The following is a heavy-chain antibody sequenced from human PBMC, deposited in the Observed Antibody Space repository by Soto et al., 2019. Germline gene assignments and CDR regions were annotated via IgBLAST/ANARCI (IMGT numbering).Heavy chain of an antibody. CDR1: GSTFNNYA. V-gene: IGHV3-23*01. J-gene: IGHJ4*02. CDR3: AKDCLITGTTEPFDY. Sequence: GGSLRLSCAASGSTFNNYAMSWVRQTPGKGLEWVSGISVSGHSTHYADSVKGRFTISRDNSKNMLYLQMDSLRADDTAIYYCAKDCLITGTTEPFDYWGQGALVTVSS. D-gene: IGHD1-7*01. CDR2: ISVSGHST.